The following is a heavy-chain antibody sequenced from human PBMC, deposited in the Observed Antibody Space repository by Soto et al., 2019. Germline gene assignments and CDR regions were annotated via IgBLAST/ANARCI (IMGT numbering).Heavy chain of an antibody. V-gene: IGHV1-69*13. CDR1: GGTFSSYA. CDR2: IIPIFGTA. Sequence: SVKVSCKASGGTFSSYAISWVRQAPGQGLEWMGGIIPIFGTANYAQKFQGRVTITADESTSTAYMELSSLRSEDTAVYYCAREAAGGALLDYYGIDVCGQGTTVTVSS. CDR3: AREAAGGALLDYYGIDV. D-gene: IGHD6-13*01. J-gene: IGHJ6*02.